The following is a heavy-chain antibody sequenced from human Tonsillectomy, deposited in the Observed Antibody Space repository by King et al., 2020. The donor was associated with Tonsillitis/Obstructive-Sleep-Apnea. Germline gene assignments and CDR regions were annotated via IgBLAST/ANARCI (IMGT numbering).Heavy chain of an antibody. V-gene: IGHV3-30*04. CDR1: GFTFSSYA. CDR3: ARDPPVLRFLEWLFDY. Sequence: QVQLVESGGGVVQPGRSLRLSCAASGFTFSSYAMHWVRQAPGKGLEWVAVISYDGSNKYYADSVKGRFTISRDNSKNTLYLQMNSLRAEDTAVYYCARDPPVLRFLEWLFDYWGQGNLVTVSS. D-gene: IGHD3-3*01. CDR2: ISYDGSNK. J-gene: IGHJ4*02.